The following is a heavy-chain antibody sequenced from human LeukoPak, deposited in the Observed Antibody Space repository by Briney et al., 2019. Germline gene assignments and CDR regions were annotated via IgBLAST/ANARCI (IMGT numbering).Heavy chain of an antibody. CDR1: GFTFSSYS. Sequence: GGSLRLSCAASGFTFSSYSMNWVRQAPGKGLEWVSYISSSSSSIYYADSVKGRFTISRDNAKDSLYLQMKSLRSEDTAVYYCARTEIVPAAMGSDYWGQRTPVTAYS. D-gene: IGHD2-2*01. CDR2: ISSSSSSI. CDR3: ARTEIVPAAMGSDY. V-gene: IGHV3-48*01. J-gene: IGHJ4*02.